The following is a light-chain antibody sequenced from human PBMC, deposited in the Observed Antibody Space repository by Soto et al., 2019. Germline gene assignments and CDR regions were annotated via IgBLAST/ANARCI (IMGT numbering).Light chain of an antibody. V-gene: IGKV1-39*01. CDR1: QTISSY. J-gene: IGKJ2*01. Sequence: DIQMTQSPSSLSASVGDRVTITCRASQTISSYLNWYQQKPGKAPNLLIYATSSLQSGVPSRFSGSGSGTDFTLTIDSLQPEDFATYYCQQAYSTPTFGQGTKLEIK. CDR2: ATS. CDR3: QQAYSTPT.